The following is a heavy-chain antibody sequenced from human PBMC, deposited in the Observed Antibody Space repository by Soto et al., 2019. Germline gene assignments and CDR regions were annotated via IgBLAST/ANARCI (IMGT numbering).Heavy chain of an antibody. J-gene: IGHJ4*02. CDR2: ISYDGSNK. V-gene: IGHV3-30*18. Sequence: GGSLRLSCAASGFTFSSYGMHWVRQAPGKGLEWVAVISYDGSNKYYADSVKGRFTISRDNSKNTLYLQMNSLRAEDTAVYYCAKDRSGSYNFDYWGQGTPVTVSS. D-gene: IGHD1-26*01. CDR1: GFTFSSYG. CDR3: AKDRSGSYNFDY.